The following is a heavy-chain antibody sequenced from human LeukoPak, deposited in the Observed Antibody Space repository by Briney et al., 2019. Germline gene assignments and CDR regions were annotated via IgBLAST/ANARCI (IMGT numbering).Heavy chain of an antibody. V-gene: IGHV3-15*01. J-gene: IGHJ4*02. CDR2: IKSKTDGGTT. CDR1: GLIGSDGY. CDR3: TTQGYSGYPAY. Sequence: GGSLRLSCAVSGLIGSDGYMSWVRQAPGKGLEWVGRIKSKTDGGTTDYAAPVKGRFTISRDDSKNTLYLQMNSLKTEDTAVYYCTTQGYSGYPAYWGQGTLVTVSS. D-gene: IGHD5-12*01.